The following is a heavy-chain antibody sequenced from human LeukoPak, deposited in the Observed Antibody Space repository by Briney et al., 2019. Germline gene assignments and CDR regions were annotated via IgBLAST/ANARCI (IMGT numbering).Heavy chain of an antibody. CDR1: GFTFSTFA. CDR2: IFPSGGEI. J-gene: IGHJ4*02. D-gene: IGHD2-8*02. CDR3: ATYRQVLLPFES. V-gene: IGHV3-23*01. Sequence: PGGSLRLSCAASGFTFSTFAMIWVRRPPGKGLEWVSSIFPSGGEIRYADSVRGRFTISRDNSKSTLSLQMNSLRAEDTAIYYCATYRQVLLPFESWGQGTLVTVSS.